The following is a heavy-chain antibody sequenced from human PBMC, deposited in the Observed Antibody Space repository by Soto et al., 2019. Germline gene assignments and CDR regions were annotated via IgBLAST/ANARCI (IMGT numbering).Heavy chain of an antibody. V-gene: IGHV3-53*04. D-gene: IGHD2-21*02. CDR1: GFTVSSNY. Sequence: EVQLVESGGGLVQPGGSLRLSCAASGFTVSSNYMSWVRQAPGRGLEWVSVIYSGGSTYYADSVKGRFTLSRHNSKNTLYLQMNSLRAEDATVYYCARGRDCGGDCPNWFDPWGQGTLVTVSS. CDR2: IYSGGST. J-gene: IGHJ5*02. CDR3: ARGRDCGGDCPNWFDP.